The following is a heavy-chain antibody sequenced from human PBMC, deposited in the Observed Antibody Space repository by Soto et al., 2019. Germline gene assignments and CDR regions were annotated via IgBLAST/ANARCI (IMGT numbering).Heavy chain of an antibody. CDR2: ISGANSDT. D-gene: IGHD2-15*01. V-gene: IGHV1-18*01. CDR3: ARVVVATTNWFDP. CDR1: GYTFTRYG. J-gene: IGHJ5*02. Sequence: GASVKVSCKASGYTFTRYGLTWVRQAPGQGPEWMGWISGANSDTNYAQKVRGRVTMTRDTSTSTAYMELRSLGSDDTAVYYCARVVVATTNWFDPWGQGTLVTVSS.